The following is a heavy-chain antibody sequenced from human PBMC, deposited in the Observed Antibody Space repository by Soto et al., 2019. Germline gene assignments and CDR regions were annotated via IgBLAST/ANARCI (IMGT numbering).Heavy chain of an antibody. CDR3: ATEVWVYYDFWSGYSDY. Sequence: EVQLVESGGGLVQPGGSLRLSCAASGFTFSSYWMSWVRQAPGKGLEWVANIKEDGSDMYYLDSVKGRFTISRDNAKNTLYLPMNIRRAEDTAVYYCATEVWVYYDFWSGYSDYWGQGTLVTVSS. V-gene: IGHV3-7*01. CDR2: IKEDGSDM. J-gene: IGHJ4*02. CDR1: GFTFSSYW. D-gene: IGHD3-3*01.